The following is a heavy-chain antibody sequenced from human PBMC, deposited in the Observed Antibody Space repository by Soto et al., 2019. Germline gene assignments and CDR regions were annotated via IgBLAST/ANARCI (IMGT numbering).Heavy chain of an antibody. V-gene: IGHV2-70*12. J-gene: IGHJ4*02. Sequence: SGPTLVNPTETLTLTCTVSGFSLSTSGMCVSWIREPPGKALEWLALIDWDDDKYYSTSLKTRLTISKDTSKNQVVLTMTNMDPVDTATYYCAHRRRYYDSSGYYYLDYWGQGTLVTVS. CDR2: IDWDDDK. CDR3: AHRRRYYDSSGYYYLDY. CDR1: GFSLSTSGMC. D-gene: IGHD3-22*01.